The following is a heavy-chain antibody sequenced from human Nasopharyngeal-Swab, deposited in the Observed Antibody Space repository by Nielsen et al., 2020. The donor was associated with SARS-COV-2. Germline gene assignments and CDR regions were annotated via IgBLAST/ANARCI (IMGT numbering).Heavy chain of an antibody. J-gene: IGHJ4*02. CDR2: ISSSSSTI. CDR3: ARTNDYYDSSGYPY. Sequence: GESLKISCAASGFTFSSYSMNWVRQAPGKGPEWVSYISSSSSTIYYADSVKGRFTISRDNAKNSLYLQMNSLRAEDTAVYYCARTNDYYDSSGYPYWGQGTLVTVSS. V-gene: IGHV3-48*04. CDR1: GFTFSSYS. D-gene: IGHD3-22*01.